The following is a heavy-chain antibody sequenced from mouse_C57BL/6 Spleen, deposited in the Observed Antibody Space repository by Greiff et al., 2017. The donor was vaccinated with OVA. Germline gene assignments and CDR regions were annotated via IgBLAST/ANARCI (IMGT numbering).Heavy chain of an antibody. CDR3: ARYGVPGWFAY. CDR2: INPNNGGT. Sequence: EVQLQQSGPELVKPGASVKIPCKASGYTFTDYNMDWVKQSHGKSLEWIGDINPNNGGTIYNQKFKGKATLTVDKSSSTAYMELRSLTSEDTAVYYCARYGVPGWFAYWGQGTLVTVSA. CDR1: GYTFTDYN. V-gene: IGHV1-18*01. D-gene: IGHD1-1*01. J-gene: IGHJ3*01.